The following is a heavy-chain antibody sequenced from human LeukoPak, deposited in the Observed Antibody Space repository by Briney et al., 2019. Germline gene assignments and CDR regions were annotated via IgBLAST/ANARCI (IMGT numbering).Heavy chain of an antibody. CDR1: GGPVGSGTYC. V-gene: IGHV4-61*01. J-gene: IGHJ5*02. Sequence: SETLSLTCTASGGPVGSGTYCWSWIRQPPGKGLEWIGYIYYSGSTNYNPSLKSRVTISVDTSKNQFSLKLSSVTAADTAVYYCARGQKAAAGTYWFDPWGQGTLVTVSS. D-gene: IGHD6-13*01. CDR2: IYYSGST. CDR3: ARGQKAAAGTYWFDP.